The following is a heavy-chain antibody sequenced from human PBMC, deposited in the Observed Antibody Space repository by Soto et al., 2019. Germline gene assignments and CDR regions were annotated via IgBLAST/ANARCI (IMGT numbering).Heavy chain of an antibody. CDR3: VRGGSVWYPPNWYFDL. V-gene: IGHV3-74*01. Sequence: EVQLVESGGGLVQPGGSLRLSCAASGFTLSSYWMHWVRQAPGKGLVWVSHIKSDGSSTNYADSVKGRFTISRDNAKNTLFLQMNSLRAEDTAVYYCVRGGSVWYPPNWYFDLWGRGTLVTVYS. D-gene: IGHD6-19*01. J-gene: IGHJ2*01. CDR2: IKSDGSST. CDR1: GFTLSSYW.